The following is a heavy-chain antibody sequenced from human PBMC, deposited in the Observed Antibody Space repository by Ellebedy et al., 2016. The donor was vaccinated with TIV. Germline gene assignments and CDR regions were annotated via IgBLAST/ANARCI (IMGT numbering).Heavy chain of an antibody. CDR1: GFSFGSYG. Sequence: GGSLRLSXVASGFSFGSYGMHWVRQAPGKGLEWVAVVWHDGSTTYYEDSVKGRFTISRDNSKNTLYLQMNDLRVEDTAVYYYARGRGYSAGWFQDWFDSWGQGTPVTVSS. D-gene: IGHD6-19*01. J-gene: IGHJ5*01. V-gene: IGHV3-33*01. CDR3: ARGRGYSAGWFQDWFDS. CDR2: VWHDGSTT.